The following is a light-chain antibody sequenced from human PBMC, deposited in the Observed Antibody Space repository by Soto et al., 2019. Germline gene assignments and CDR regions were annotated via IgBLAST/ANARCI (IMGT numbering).Light chain of an antibody. Sequence: PGERVTLSCRASQSVRSSDLAWYQQKVGQPPRLLIYDASNRATGVPARFSGSGSGTDFTLTISRLESEDFVVYYCQQYGSSPLTFGAGNKVEIK. J-gene: IGKJ4*01. CDR3: QQYGSSPLT. V-gene: IGKV3-20*01. CDR2: DAS. CDR1: QSVRSSD.